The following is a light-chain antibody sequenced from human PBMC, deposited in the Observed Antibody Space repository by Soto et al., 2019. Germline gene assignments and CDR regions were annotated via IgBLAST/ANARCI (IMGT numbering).Light chain of an antibody. Sequence: EIVMTQSPATLSVSPGERATLACRASQSVSCELACYQHKPGHAPRLLIYDASTRATGIPVRFSGSGSGTEFTLTISSLQSEDFALYYCQQYNKWPPLTFGGGTKVEI. J-gene: IGKJ4*01. V-gene: IGKV3-15*01. CDR2: DAS. CDR1: QSVSCE. CDR3: QQYNKWPPLT.